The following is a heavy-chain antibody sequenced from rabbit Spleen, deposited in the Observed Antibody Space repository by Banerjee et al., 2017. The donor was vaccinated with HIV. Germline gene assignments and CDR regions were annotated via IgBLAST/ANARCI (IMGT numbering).Heavy chain of an antibody. CDR2: IDPLFGTT. Sequence: QEQLMESGGGLVQPGGSLKLSCKASGFDFSTYGVSWVRQAPGKGLEWIGYIDPLFGTTSFAIWVNGRFAISSHNAQTTLYLQLNSLTVADTAPYFCVRGASRRGYYSVWGPGTLVPFS. J-gene: IGHJ6*01. CDR1: GFDFSTYG. CDR3: VRGASRRGYYSV. D-gene: IGHD1-1*01. V-gene: IGHV1S47*01.